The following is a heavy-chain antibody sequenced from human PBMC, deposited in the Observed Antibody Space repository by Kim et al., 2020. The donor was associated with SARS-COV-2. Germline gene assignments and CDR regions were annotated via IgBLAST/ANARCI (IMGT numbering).Heavy chain of an antibody. J-gene: IGHJ4*02. Sequence: SETLSLTCAVSGGSISSSNWWSWVRQPPGKGLEWIGEIYHSGNTNYNPSLKSRVTISVDKSKNHFSLKLSSVTAADTAVYYCASWKYGSGSGYYFDYWGQGTLVTVSS. CDR1: GGSISSSNW. CDR3: ASWKYGSGSGYYFDY. D-gene: IGHD3-10*01. V-gene: IGHV4-4*02. CDR2: IYHSGNT.